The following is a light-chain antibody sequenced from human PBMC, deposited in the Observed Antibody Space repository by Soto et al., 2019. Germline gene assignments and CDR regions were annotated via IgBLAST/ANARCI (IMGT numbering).Light chain of an antibody. V-gene: IGKV1-5*01. CDR1: QSVSTW. CDR2: GAS. J-gene: IGKJ1*01. Sequence: DIQMTQSPSTLSASVGDRVTITCRASQSVSTWLAWYQQKAGKAPKLLIYGASILESGVPSRISGSGSGTEFTLTISGLQPDDFATYYCQHYNTYPWTFGQGTKVDIK. CDR3: QHYNTYPWT.